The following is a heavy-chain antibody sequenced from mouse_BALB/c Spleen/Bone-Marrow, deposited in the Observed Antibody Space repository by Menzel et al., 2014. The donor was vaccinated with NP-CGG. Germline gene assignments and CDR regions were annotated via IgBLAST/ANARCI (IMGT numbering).Heavy chain of an antibody. J-gene: IGHJ3*01. CDR3: ARKGLRRGDWFAY. V-gene: IGHV2-2*02. Sequence: VQLQQSGPGLVQPSQSLSITCTVSGFSLTSYGVHWVRQSPGKDLEWLGVIWSGGSTDYNAAFISRLSISKDNSKSQVFFKMNSLQANDTAIYYCARKGLRRGDWFAYWGQGTLVTVSA. CDR1: GFSLTSYG. D-gene: IGHD2-2*01. CDR2: IWSGGST.